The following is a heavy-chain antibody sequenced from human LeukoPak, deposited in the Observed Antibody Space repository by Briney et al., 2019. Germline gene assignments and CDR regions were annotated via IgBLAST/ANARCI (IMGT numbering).Heavy chain of an antibody. CDR3: ARAPGPYNWNYRYYYYYMDV. J-gene: IGHJ6*03. Sequence: ASVKVSCKASGYTFTGYYMHWVRQAPGQGLEWMGWINPNSGGTNYAQKFQDRVTMTRDTSISTAYMELNRLRSDDTAVYYCARAPGPYNWNYRYYYYYMDVWGKGTTVTVSS. CDR2: INPNSGGT. V-gene: IGHV1-2*02. D-gene: IGHD1-7*01. CDR1: GYTFTGYY.